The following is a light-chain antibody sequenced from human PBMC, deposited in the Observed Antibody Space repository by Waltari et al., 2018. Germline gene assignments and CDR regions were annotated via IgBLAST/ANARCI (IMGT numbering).Light chain of an antibody. V-gene: IGLV2-23*01. J-gene: IGLJ1*01. CDR2: EGR. CDR1: RSDVGSYNL. Sequence: QSALTQPASVSGSPGQSITISCTGTRSDVGSYNLDSWYPQYPGKAPKLMIYEGRKRPSGLSNRFSGSKSGNTASLTISGLQAEDEADYYCCSYAGSSTPHVFGTGTKVIV. CDR3: CSYAGSSTPHV.